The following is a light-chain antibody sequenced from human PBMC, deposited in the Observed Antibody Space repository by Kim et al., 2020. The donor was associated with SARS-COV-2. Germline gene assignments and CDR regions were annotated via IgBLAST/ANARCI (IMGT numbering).Light chain of an antibody. Sequence: ASVGDRVTITCRASQGIAKYLAWFHQKPGKAPKSLIYAASSLQSGVPSRFSVSGLLTDFTLTISSLQPEDVGIYYCQQYNTYPWTFGQGTKVDIK. CDR1: QGIAKY. CDR3: QQYNTYPWT. J-gene: IGKJ1*01. CDR2: AAS. V-gene: IGKV1-16*01.